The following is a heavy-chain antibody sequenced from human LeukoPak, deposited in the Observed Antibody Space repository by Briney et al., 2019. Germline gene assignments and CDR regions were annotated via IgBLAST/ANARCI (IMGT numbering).Heavy chain of an antibody. CDR2: IYYSGST. Sequence: PLETLSLTCTVSGGSISSYYWSWIRRPPGKGLEWIGYIYYSGSTNYNPSLKSRVTISVDTSKNQFSLKLSSVTAADTAVYYCARWYSSSWYYFDYWGQGTLVTVSS. CDR3: ARWYSSSWYYFDY. CDR1: GGSISSYY. D-gene: IGHD6-13*01. J-gene: IGHJ4*02. V-gene: IGHV4-59*01.